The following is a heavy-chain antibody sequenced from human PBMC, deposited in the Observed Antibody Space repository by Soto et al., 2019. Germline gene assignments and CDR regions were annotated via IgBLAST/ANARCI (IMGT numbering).Heavy chain of an antibody. CDR2: ISSTGSII. D-gene: IGHD2-2*02. V-gene: IGHV3-48*03. J-gene: IGHJ6*02. Sequence: GGSLRLSCAASGFILSSYEVNWVRQAPGKGLEWVSYISSTGSIIYYADSVKGRFTISRDNAKNSLYLQLNSLRAEDTAVYYCARGKQPLIYKSYDMDVWGQGTTVTVSS. CDR3: ARGKQPLIYKSYDMDV. CDR1: GFILSSYE.